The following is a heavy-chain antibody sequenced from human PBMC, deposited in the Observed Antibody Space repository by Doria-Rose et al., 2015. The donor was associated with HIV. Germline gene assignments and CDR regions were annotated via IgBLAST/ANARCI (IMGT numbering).Heavy chain of an antibody. CDR1: G. J-gene: IGHJ4*02. CDR2: INWNGGST. Sequence: GMSWVRQAPGKGLEWVSGINWNGGSTGYADSVKGRFTISRDNAKNSLYLQMNSLRAEDTALYYCARDAAGRYCSGGSCYEPVDYWGQGTLVTVSS. CDR3: ARDAAGRYCSGGSCYEPVDY. V-gene: IGHV3-20*03. D-gene: IGHD2-15*01.